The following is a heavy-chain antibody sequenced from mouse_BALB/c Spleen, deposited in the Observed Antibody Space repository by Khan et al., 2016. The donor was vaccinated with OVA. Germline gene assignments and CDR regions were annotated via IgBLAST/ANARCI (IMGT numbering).Heavy chain of an antibody. D-gene: IGHD2-10*01. CDR2: IYPSDGRT. CDR1: GYTFTNYW. CDR3: ARNAYFGNYFDY. J-gene: IGHJ2*01. Sequence: QVQLQQSGAELVKPGASVKLSCKASGYTFTNYWVHWVKQRPGQGLEWIGEIYPSDGRTNYSEKFKSKATLTVDKSSSTAYMQLSSLTSEDSAVYYCARNAYFGNYFDYGGQGTTLTVSS. V-gene: IGHV1S81*02.